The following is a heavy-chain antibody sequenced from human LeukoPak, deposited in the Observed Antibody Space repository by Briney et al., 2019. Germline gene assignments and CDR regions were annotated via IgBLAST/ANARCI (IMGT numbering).Heavy chain of an antibody. J-gene: IGHJ4*02. CDR2: IGHAGDT. D-gene: IGHD7-27*01. Sequence: PGGPLRLSCAASGFTFSTDDMHWVRQVTGKGLEWVSAIGHAGDTYYSGSVKGRFTISRENAKNSLYLQMNSLRAGDTAVYYCARLTGHNYFDYWGQGTLVTVSS. CDR3: ARLTGHNYFDY. V-gene: IGHV3-13*01. CDR1: GFTFSTDD.